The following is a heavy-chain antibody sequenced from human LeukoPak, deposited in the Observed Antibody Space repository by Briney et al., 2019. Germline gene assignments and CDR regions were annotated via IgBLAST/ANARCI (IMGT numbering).Heavy chain of an antibody. J-gene: IGHJ4*02. CDR3: ARQLGYCGGGGCPDSGSDH. D-gene: IGHD2-15*01. Sequence: GESLKISCKGSGYTFTTYYIGRVRQMPGKGLEWMGIIYPGDSDARYSPSFQGQVTISVDKSISTAYLQWNSLEASDTAMYYCARQLGYCGGGGCPDSGSDHWGQGTQVTVSS. V-gene: IGHV5-51*01. CDR1: GYTFTTYY. CDR2: IYPGDSDA.